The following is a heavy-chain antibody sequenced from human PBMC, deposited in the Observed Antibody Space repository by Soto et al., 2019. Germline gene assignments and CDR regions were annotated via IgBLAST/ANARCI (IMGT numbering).Heavy chain of an antibody. Sequence: EVQLVESGGGLVKPGGSLRLSCAASGFTFSNAWMNWVRQAPGKGLEWVGRIKSKTDGGTTDYAAPVKGRFTSSRDDLKNPLYLPMNSLKAQDAAGYYCPTPPQYSSSSVDAFDIWGQGTMVTVSS. J-gene: IGHJ3*02. V-gene: IGHV3-15*07. CDR1: GFTFSNAW. D-gene: IGHD6-6*01. CDR2: IKSKTDGGTT. CDR3: PTPPQYSSSSVDAFDI.